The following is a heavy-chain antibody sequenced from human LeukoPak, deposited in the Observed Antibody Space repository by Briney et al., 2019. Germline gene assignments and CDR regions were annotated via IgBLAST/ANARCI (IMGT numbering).Heavy chain of an antibody. Sequence: GGSLRLSCAASGFTFSSYAMHWVRQAPGKGLEWVAVISYDGSNKYYADFVKGRFTISRDNSKNTLYLQMNSLRAEDTAVYYCARDPTIAAAGDYWGQGTLVTVSS. CDR1: GFTFSSYA. CDR2: ISYDGSNK. J-gene: IGHJ4*02. V-gene: IGHV3-30*04. CDR3: ARDPTIAAAGDY. D-gene: IGHD6-13*01.